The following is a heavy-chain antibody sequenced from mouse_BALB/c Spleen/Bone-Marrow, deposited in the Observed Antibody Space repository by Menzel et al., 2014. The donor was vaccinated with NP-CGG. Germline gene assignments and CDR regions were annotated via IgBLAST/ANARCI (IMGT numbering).Heavy chain of an antibody. CDR1: GYTFDYYT. V-gene: IGHV1-4*01. Sequence: QVQLKDSGAELARPGASVKMSCKASGYTFDYYTVQWVKQRPGQGLEWIGYINPSSGYTNYNQKFKDKATLTADKSSSTAYMQLSSLTSEDSVVYYCAREVYGSWFAYWGQRTLVTVSA. CDR3: AREVYGSWFAY. J-gene: IGHJ3*01. D-gene: IGHD2-2*01. CDR2: INPSSGYT.